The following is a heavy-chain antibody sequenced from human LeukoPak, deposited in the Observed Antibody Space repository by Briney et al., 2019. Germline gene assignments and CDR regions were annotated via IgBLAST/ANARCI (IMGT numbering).Heavy chain of an antibody. CDR2: ISAYNGNT. J-gene: IGHJ6*03. D-gene: IGHD5-18*01. CDR1: GYTFTSYG. V-gene: IGHV1-18*01. CDR3: ARVSAYSYGSEGAYYYYYMDV. Sequence: ASVKVSCKASGYTFTSYGISWVRQAPGQGLEWMGWISAYNGNTNYAQKLQGRVTMTTDTSTNTAYMELRSLRSDDTAVYYCARVSAYSYGSEGAYYYYYMDVWGKGTTVTVSS.